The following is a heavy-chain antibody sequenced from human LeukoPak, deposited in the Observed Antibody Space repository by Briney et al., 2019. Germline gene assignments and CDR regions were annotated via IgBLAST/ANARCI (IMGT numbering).Heavy chain of an antibody. CDR2: IYHNGLT. V-gene: IGHV4-59*11. J-gene: IGHJ4*02. CDR3: AREANYYGSGSYFEGTFDY. Sequence: PSETLSLTCNVSGVSISTHYWSWIWQSPGKGLEWIGYIYHNGLTNYHPSLKSRVTISIDTSKNESSLKLTSVLAADTGVYYCAREANYYGSGSYFEGTFDYWGQGSLVTVSS. D-gene: IGHD3-10*01. CDR1: GVSISTHY.